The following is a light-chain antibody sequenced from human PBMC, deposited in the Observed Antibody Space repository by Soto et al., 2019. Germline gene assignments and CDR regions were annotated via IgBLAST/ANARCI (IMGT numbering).Light chain of an antibody. Sequence: DIVMTQSPATLSVSPGERATLSCRASQSVSSNLAWYQQEPGHAPRLLIYGASTRATGIPARFSGSGSGTEFTLTISSLQSEDFAVYYCQHYNNWPPWTFGQGNKVEIK. V-gene: IGKV3-15*01. CDR1: QSVSSN. CDR2: GAS. J-gene: IGKJ1*01. CDR3: QHYNNWPPWT.